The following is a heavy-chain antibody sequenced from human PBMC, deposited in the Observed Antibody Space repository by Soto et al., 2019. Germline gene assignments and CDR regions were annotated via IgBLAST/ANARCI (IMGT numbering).Heavy chain of an antibody. D-gene: IGHD6-13*01. CDR2: ISAYNGNT. CDR1: GYTFTSYV. J-gene: IGHJ6*02. V-gene: IGHV1-18*01. CDR3: ARVSRGAGSSSWHYYYYYGMDV. Sequence: SVKVSYTASGYTFTSYVISWVRQAPGQGLEWMGWISAYNGNTNYAQKLQGRVTMTTDTSTSTAYMELRSLRSDDTAVYYCARVSRGAGSSSWHYYYYYGMDVWGQGTTVTVSS.